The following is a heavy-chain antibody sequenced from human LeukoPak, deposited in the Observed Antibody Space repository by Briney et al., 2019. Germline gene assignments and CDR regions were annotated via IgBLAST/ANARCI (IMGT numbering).Heavy chain of an antibody. D-gene: IGHD3-16*01. V-gene: IGHV1-69*13. CDR3: ARGEVVLYYFDY. Sequence: SVTVSCKASGGTFSSYAISWVRQAPGQGLEWMGGIIPIFGTANYAQKFQGRVTITADESTSTAYMELSSLRSEDTAVYYCARGEVVLYYFDYWGNGTMVSVSS. CDR2: IIPIFGTA. J-gene: IGHJ4*01. CDR1: GGTFSSYA.